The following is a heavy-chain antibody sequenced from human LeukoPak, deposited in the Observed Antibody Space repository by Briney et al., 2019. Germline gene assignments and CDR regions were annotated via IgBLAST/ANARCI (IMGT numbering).Heavy chain of an antibody. V-gene: IGHV3-23*01. J-gene: IGHJ4*02. CDR2: ISGSGGST. CDR1: GFTFSSYA. Sequence: PGGSLRLSCAASGFTFSSYAMSWVRQAPGKGLEWVSDISGSGGSTYYADSVKGRFTTSRDNSKNTLYLQMNRLRAEDTAVYYCAKRGLAAALFRWGQGTLVTVSS. D-gene: IGHD6-13*01. CDR3: AKRGLAAALFR.